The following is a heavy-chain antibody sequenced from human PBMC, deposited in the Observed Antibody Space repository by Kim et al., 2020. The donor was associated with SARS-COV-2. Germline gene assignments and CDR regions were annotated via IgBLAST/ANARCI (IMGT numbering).Heavy chain of an antibody. CDR2: ISSSGSTI. V-gene: IGHV3-11*04. CDR3: ARVGIAVAGTFLRWYYFDY. J-gene: IGHJ4*02. CDR1: GFTFSDHY. Sequence: GGSLRLSCAASGFTFSDHYMSWIRQAPGKGLEWVSYISSSGSTIYYADSVKGRFTISRDNAKNSLYLQMNSLRAEDTAVYYCARVGIAVAGTFLRWYYFDYWGQGTLVTVSS. D-gene: IGHD6-19*01.